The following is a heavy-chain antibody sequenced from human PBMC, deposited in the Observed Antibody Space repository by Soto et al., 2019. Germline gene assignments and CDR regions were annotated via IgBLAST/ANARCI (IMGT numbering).Heavy chain of an antibody. D-gene: IGHD2-2*03. Sequence: ESGGGSVQPGRSLRLSCAASGFSFDDYGMHWVRQGPGTGLEWVSGISWNSGDIYYADSVKGRFTISRDNAKRSLYLQMNSLRTEDTALYYCAKDNDLDRDGPFDYWGQGILVTVSS. CDR3: AKDNDLDRDGPFDY. V-gene: IGHV3-9*01. J-gene: IGHJ4*02. CDR2: ISWNSGDI. CDR1: GFSFDDYG.